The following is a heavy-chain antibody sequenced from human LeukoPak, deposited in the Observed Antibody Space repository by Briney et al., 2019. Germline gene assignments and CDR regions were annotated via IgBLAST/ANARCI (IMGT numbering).Heavy chain of an antibody. V-gene: IGHV3-30*18. CDR3: AKDREQWLVLAGNGMDV. CDR2: ISYDGSNK. CDR1: GFTFSSYG. D-gene: IGHD6-19*01. Sequence: GGSLRLSCAASGFTFSSYGMRWVRQAPGKGLEWVAVISYDGSNKYYADSVKGRFTISRDNSKNTLYLQMNSLRAEDTAVYYCAKDREQWLVLAGNGMDVWGQGTTVTVSS. J-gene: IGHJ6*02.